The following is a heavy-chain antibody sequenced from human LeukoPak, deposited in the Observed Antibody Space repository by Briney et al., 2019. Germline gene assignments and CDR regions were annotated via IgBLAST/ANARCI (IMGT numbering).Heavy chain of an antibody. D-gene: IGHD1-26*01. CDR2: ISYDGSNK. V-gene: IGHV3-30*18. CDR1: GFTFSSYG. J-gene: IGHJ3*02. Sequence: GGSLRLSCAASGFTFSSYGMHWVRQAPGKGLEWVAVISYDGSNKYYADSVKGRFTISRDNAKNTLYLRMNSLRAEDTAVYYCANSGSYEVAFDIWGQGTMVTVSS. CDR3: ANSGSYEVAFDI.